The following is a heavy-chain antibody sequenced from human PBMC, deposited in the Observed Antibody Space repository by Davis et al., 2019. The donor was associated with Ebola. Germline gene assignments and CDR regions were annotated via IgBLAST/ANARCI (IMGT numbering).Heavy chain of an antibody. J-gene: IGHJ4*02. Sequence: GGSLRLSCKGSGYSFTSYWISWVRQMPGKGLEWMASSYPGDSDTIYNPSFQGQVTMSADKSINTAYLQWSSLKASDTAIYYCSRAVAGTLDFDYWGQGTLVTVSS. CDR1: GYSFTSYW. V-gene: IGHV5-51*01. CDR3: SRAVAGTLDFDY. CDR2: SYPGDSDT. D-gene: IGHD6-19*01.